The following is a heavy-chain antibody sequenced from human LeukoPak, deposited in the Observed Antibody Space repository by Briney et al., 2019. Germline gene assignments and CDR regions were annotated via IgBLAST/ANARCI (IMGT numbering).Heavy chain of an antibody. D-gene: IGHD2-15*01. J-gene: IGHJ5*02. CDR1: GFIFSSYQ. CDR2: ISSSGTTI. CDR3: ARERYCSGGSCYSNWFDP. Sequence: GGSLRLSCAASGFIFSSYQMNWVRQAPGKGLEWVSYISSSGTTIYYADSVKGRFTISRDNAKSSLYLQMNSLRAEDTAVYYCARERYCSGGSCYSNWFDPWGQGTLVTVSS. V-gene: IGHV3-48*03.